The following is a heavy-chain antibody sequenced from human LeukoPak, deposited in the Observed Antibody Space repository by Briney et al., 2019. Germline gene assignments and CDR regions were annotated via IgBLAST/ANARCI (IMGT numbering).Heavy chain of an antibody. J-gene: IGHJ4*02. CDR2: INPNSGGT. D-gene: IGHD3-10*01. V-gene: IGHV1-2*02. CDR1: AYTFTVNY. Sequence: ASVTVSFTSSAYTFTVNYMHWVRQAHGQGHELMGCINPNSGGTNYAQKFQGRVIMTRDTTISTAYMDLSRRRSDDTAVYYCARASTFLWFGELLNWGQGTLVTVSS. CDR3: ARASTFLWFGELLN.